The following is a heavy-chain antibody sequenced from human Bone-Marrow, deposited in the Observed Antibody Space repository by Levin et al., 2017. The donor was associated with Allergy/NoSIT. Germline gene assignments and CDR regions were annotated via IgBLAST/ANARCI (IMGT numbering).Heavy chain of an antibody. CDR3: ARAVLKHIVVVIAMDYFDY. D-gene: IGHD2-21*01. CDR2: ISSSSSTI. V-gene: IGHV3-48*02. J-gene: IGHJ4*02. Sequence: LSLTCAASGFTFSSYSMNWVRQAPGKGLEWVSYISSSSSTIYYADSVKGRFTISRDNAKNSLYLQMNSLRDEDTAVYYCARAVLKHIVVVIAMDYFDYWGQGTLVTVSS. CDR1: GFTFSSYS.